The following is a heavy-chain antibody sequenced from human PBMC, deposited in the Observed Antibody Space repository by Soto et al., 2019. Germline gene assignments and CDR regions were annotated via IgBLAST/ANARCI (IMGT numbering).Heavy chain of an antibody. J-gene: IGHJ4*02. CDR2: IIPMLGAS. V-gene: IGHV1-69*08. D-gene: IGHD1-26*01. Sequence: QVQLEQSGAEVKKPGSSVKVSCKASGDTFTGYTVTWVRQAPGQGLEWVGRIIPMLGASNYALRFQGRVSIMEDKSTDTVYMEVMGLTSDDTAVYYCARSRGSYYTQFDDWGQGTLVTVS. CDR3: ARSRGSYYTQFDD. CDR1: GDTFTGYT.